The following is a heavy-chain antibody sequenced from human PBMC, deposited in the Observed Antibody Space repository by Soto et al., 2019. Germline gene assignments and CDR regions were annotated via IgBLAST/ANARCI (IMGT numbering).Heavy chain of an antibody. V-gene: IGHV3-48*02. Sequence: PVGSLRLSCAASGFTFSSYSMNWVRQAPGKGLEWVSYISSSSSTIYYADSVKGRFTISRDNAKNSLYLQMNSLRDEDTAVYYCARRYCSSTSCYSLGMDVWGQGTTVTVSS. CDR2: ISSSSSTI. CDR1: GFTFSSYS. CDR3: ARRYCSSTSCYSLGMDV. D-gene: IGHD2-2*01. J-gene: IGHJ6*02.